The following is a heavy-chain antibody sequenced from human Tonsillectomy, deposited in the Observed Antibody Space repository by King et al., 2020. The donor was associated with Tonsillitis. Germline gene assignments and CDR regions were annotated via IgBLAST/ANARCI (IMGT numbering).Heavy chain of an antibody. CDR2: IYYSGST. J-gene: IGHJ4*02. CDR1: GGSISSSNYY. D-gene: IGHD1-26*01. CDR3: ARPRVGGSYPRGLDYFDS. V-gene: IGHV4-39*01. Sequence: MQLQESGPGLVKPSETLSLTCTVSGGSISSSNYYWGWIRQPPGKGLEWIGSIYYSGSTYYNPSLKSRVTISVDTSKNQFSLRLSSVTAADTAVYYCARPRVGGSYPRGLDYFDSWGQGTLVTVSS.